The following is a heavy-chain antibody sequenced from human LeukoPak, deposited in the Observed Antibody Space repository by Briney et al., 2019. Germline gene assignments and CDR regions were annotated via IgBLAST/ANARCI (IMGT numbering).Heavy chain of an antibody. D-gene: IGHD6-13*01. CDR3: AKGIAAAGTGYNY. V-gene: IGHV3-33*06. Sequence: GGSLRLSCAASGFTFSSYGMHWVRQAPGKGLEWVAVIWYDGSNKYYADSVKGRFTISRDNSKNTLYLQMDSLRAEDTAVYYCAKGIAAAGTGYNYWGQGTLVTVSS. CDR1: GFTFSSYG. J-gene: IGHJ4*02. CDR2: IWYDGSNK.